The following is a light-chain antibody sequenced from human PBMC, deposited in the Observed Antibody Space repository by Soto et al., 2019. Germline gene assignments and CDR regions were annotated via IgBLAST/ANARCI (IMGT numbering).Light chain of an antibody. V-gene: IGKV3-15*01. CDR2: GAS. CDR1: QSVGSN. Sequence: ERVMTQSPATLSVSPGERATLSCRASQSVGSNLAWYQQKPGQAPRLLIFGASSRATGVPARFSGSGSGTEFTLTINSLQSEDFAVYFCQQYDNWPLTFGGGTKVEIK. J-gene: IGKJ4*01. CDR3: QQYDNWPLT.